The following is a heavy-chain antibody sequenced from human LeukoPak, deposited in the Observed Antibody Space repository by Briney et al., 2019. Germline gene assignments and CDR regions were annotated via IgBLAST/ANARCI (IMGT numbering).Heavy chain of an antibody. J-gene: IGHJ3*02. V-gene: IGHV1-46*01. Sequence: RVSVKLSCKASGFTFTRYYMHWVRQAPGQGLEWMGIINPGGGSPNYAQKFQGRLTMTRDMSTTTVYMELSSLTSEDTAVYFCARVVGGGAFDIWGQGTTVTVSS. CDR3: ARVVGGGAFDI. D-gene: IGHD1-26*01. CDR2: INPGGGSP. CDR1: GFTFTRYY.